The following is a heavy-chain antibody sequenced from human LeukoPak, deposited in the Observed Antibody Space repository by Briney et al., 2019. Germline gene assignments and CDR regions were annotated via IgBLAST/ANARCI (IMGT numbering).Heavy chain of an antibody. V-gene: IGHV1-69*06. CDR2: IIPIFGTA. CDR3: ARARYESRIWPKSRYDYYHYMDV. J-gene: IGHJ6*03. Sequence: SVKVSCKASGGTFSSYAISWVRQAPGQGLEWMGGIIPIFGTANYAQKFQGRVTITADKSTSTAYMELSSLRSEDMAVYYCARARYESRIWPKSRYDYYHYMDVWGKGTTVTVSS. CDR1: GGTFSSYA. D-gene: IGHD3-3*01.